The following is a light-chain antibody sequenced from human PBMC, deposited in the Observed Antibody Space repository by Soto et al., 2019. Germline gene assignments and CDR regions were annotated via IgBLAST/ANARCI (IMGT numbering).Light chain of an antibody. V-gene: IGKV1-5*03. CDR2: KTS. CDR3: QQYSKEST. Sequence: DVEMTQSPSTLPTSIGDRVTINCRASQNVSKWLAWYQQKPGKAPKLQIYKTSRLESEVPSRFSASGSGTDFTLTINSLQSDDFATYFCQQYSKESTFGQGTKLEIK. J-gene: IGKJ2*01. CDR1: QNVSKW.